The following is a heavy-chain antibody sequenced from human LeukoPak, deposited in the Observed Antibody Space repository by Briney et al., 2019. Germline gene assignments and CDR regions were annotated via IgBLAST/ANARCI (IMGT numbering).Heavy chain of an antibody. J-gene: IGHJ4*02. Sequence: PGGSLRLSCAASGFTFSDYYMTWVRQAPGKGLEWVSYISSSSNTICYRDSVRGRLTVSRDNANKSLYLQMNNLRVEDTAVYYCARRAMGGTSFDYWGQGTLVTVSS. CDR1: GFTFSDYY. CDR3: ARRAMGGTSFDY. CDR2: ISSSSNTI. V-gene: IGHV3-11*04. D-gene: IGHD1-26*01.